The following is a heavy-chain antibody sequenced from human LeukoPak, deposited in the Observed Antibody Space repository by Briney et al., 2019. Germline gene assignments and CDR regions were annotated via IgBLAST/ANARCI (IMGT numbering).Heavy chain of an antibody. CDR3: ARSAGHFDY. CDR1: GDSLSSNSAA. V-gene: IGHV6-1*01. CDR2: TYYRSKWHN. J-gene: IGHJ4*02. Sequence: SQTLSLTCAISGDSLSSNSAAWNWIRQSPSRGLEWLGGTYYRSKWHNDYTLSVKSRITINPDTSKNQFSLQLNSVTPEDMAVYYCARSAGHFDYWGQGTLVTASS.